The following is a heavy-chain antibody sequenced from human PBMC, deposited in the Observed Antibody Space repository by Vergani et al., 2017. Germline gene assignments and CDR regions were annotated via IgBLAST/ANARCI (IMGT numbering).Heavy chain of an antibody. J-gene: IGHJ4*02. D-gene: IGHD3-3*02. Sequence: EVQLVESGGGLVKPGGSLRLSCAASGFTFSNAWMSWVRQAPGKGLEWVGRIKSKTDGGTTDYAAPVKGRFTISRDDSHNTLYLQRNSLKTEDTAVYYCARDGCVAIHHFPDYWGQGTLVTVSS. CDR3: ARDGCVAIHHFPDY. CDR1: GFTFSNAW. CDR2: IKSKTDGGTT. V-gene: IGHV3-15*01.